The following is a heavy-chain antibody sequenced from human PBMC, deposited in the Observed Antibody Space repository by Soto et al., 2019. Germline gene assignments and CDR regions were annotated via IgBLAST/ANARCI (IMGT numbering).Heavy chain of an antibody. CDR2: INPNSGGT. V-gene: IGHV1-2*02. D-gene: IGHD2-2*02. CDR1: GYTFTGYY. CDR3: ARDRRYCSSTSCYTGDAFDI. Sequence: ASVKVSCKASGYTFTGYYRHWVRPAPGQGLEWMGWINPNSGGTNYAQKCQGRFTITGDESTSTAYMELSSLRSEDTAVYYCARDRRYCSSTSCYTGDAFDIWGQGTMVTVSS. J-gene: IGHJ3*02.